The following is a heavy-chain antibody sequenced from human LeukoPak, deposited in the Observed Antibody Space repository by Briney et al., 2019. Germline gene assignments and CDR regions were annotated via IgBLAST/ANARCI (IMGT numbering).Heavy chain of an antibody. V-gene: IGHV3-48*04. D-gene: IGHD7-27*01. CDR1: GFTFSSYA. CDR2: ISSSGSTI. Sequence: PGGSLRLSCAASGFTFSSYAMSWVRQAPGKGLEWVSYISSSGSTIYYADSVKGRFTISRDNAKNSLYLQMNSLRAEDTAVYYCARDRTPGDAFDIWGQGTMVTVSS. CDR3: ARDRTPGDAFDI. J-gene: IGHJ3*02.